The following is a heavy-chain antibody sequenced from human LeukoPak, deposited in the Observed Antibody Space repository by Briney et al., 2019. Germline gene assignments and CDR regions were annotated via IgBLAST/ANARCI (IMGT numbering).Heavy chain of an antibody. Sequence: SETLSLTCTVSGGSISSYYWSWIRQPAGKGLEWIGRIYTSGSTNYNPSLKSRVTMSVDTSKNQFSLKLSSVTAADTAVYYCASRAIIVATIIYDYWGQGTLVTVSS. D-gene: IGHD5-12*01. V-gene: IGHV4-4*07. CDR1: GGSISSYY. CDR2: IYTSGST. J-gene: IGHJ4*02. CDR3: ASRAIIVATIIYDY.